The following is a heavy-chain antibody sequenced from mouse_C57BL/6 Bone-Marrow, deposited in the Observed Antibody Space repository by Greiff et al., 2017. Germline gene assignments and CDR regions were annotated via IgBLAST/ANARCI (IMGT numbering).Heavy chain of an antibody. CDR3: AREITV. D-gene: IGHD1-1*01. J-gene: IGHJ3*01. V-gene: IGHV1-59*01. Sequence: QVQLQQPGAALVRPGTSVKLSCKASGYTFTSYWMHWVKQRPGQGLEWIGVIDPSDSYTNYNQKFKGKATLTVDTSSSTAYMQLSSLTSEDSAVYYCAREITVWGQGTLVTVSA. CDR1: GYTFTSYW. CDR2: IDPSDSYT.